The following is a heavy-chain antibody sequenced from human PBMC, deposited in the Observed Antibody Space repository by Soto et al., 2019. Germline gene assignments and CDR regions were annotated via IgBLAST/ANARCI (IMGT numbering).Heavy chain of an antibody. Sequence: QVQLVESGGGVVQPGRSLRLSCAASGFTFRDYAMHWVRQAPGKGLEWVAVISYDGSNKIYADSVRGRFTISRDNSKNTLYVQMSSRRPEDTAVYYCARDPYYDILSATTAYFDYWGQGTLVTVSS. CDR3: ARDPYYDILSATTAYFDY. J-gene: IGHJ4*02. D-gene: IGHD3-9*01. V-gene: IGHV3-30-3*01. CDR2: ISYDGSNK. CDR1: GFTFRDYA.